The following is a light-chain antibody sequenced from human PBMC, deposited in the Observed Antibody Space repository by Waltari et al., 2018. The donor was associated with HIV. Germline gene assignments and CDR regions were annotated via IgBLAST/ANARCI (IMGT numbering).Light chain of an antibody. CDR3: QSYDSSLSGGVV. CDR2: GAS. J-gene: IGLJ2*01. Sequence: QSVLTQPPSVPGAPGQRVTISCTGSSSNIGAGYDVHWYQQLTGTAPTLLIYGASLGPSGVPDRFSGAKSGATASVAITGLQVEDEAEYCCQSYDSSLSGGVVFGGGTKVTVL. CDR1: SSNIGAGYD. V-gene: IGLV1-40*01.